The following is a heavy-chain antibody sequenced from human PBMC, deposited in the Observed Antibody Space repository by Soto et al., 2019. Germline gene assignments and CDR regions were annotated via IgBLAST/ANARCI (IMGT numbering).Heavy chain of an antibody. D-gene: IGHD4-4*01. V-gene: IGHV4-4*02. Sequence: QVYLQESGPGLVKPSGTLSLTCAVSGASVSTPYWWTWFRQPPGKVVELIGDDYHTGGNNYNPSHMSRVTISLDTSNNQFSLDMSSVTAADTALDYCAYSTCGYRFDVWGQGTMVIVSS. CDR2: DYHTGGN. CDR3: AYSTCGYRFDV. J-gene: IGHJ3*01. CDR1: GASVSTPYW.